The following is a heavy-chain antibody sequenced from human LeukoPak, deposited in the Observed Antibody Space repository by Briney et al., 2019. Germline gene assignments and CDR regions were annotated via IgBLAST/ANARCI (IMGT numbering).Heavy chain of an antibody. J-gene: IGHJ4*02. D-gene: IGHD2-2*01. CDR1: GGSISSSSYY. V-gene: IGHV4-39*07. CDR2: IYYSGST. CDR3: ARDPRYPYCSSTSCQGY. Sequence: SSETLSLTCTVSGGSISSSSYYWGWIRQPPGKGLEWIGSIYYSGSTYYNPSLKSRVPISVDTSKNQFSLKLSSVTAADTAVYYCARDPRYPYCSSTSCQGYWGQGTLVTVSS.